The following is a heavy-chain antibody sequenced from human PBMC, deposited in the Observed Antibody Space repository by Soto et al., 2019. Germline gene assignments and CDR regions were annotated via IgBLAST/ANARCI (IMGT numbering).Heavy chain of an antibody. D-gene: IGHD6-13*01. CDR1: GYTFTSYG. CDR3: TKTGSRPQDFDY. Sequence: QVQLVQSGAEVKKPGASVKVSCKASGYTFTSYGITWVRQAPGQGLEWMGWISAYNGNTNYAQQLQGRVTMTTYTSTSTAYKELRSLRSDDTAVYYCTKTGSRPQDFDYWGQGTLVTVSS. V-gene: IGHV1-18*01. J-gene: IGHJ4*02. CDR2: ISAYNGNT.